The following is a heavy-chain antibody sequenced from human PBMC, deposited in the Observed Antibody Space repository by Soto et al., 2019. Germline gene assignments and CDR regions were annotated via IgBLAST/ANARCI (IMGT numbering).Heavy chain of an antibody. V-gene: IGHV3-30*04. Sequence: QVQLVESGGGVVQPGRSLRLSCAASGFTFSSYAMHWVRQAPGKGLEWVAVIWHDGSNKYYADSVKGRFTISRDNSKNTLFLQMNSLRPYDTAVYYCARGGRWLQGNDYWGQGSLVTVSS. CDR3: ARGGRWLQGNDY. D-gene: IGHD3-16*01. J-gene: IGHJ4*02. CDR2: IWHDGSNK. CDR1: GFTFSSYA.